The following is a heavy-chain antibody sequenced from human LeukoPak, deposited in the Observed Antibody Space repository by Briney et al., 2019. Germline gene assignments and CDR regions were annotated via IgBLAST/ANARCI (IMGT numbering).Heavy chain of an antibody. J-gene: IGHJ4*02. CDR1: APAFSFSNAW. CDR2: IKSKGDGGTT. V-gene: IGHV3-15*01. Sequence: GGSLRLSCAASAPAFSFSNAWMTWVRQAPGKGLEWVGRIKSKGDGGTTDYAAPVKGRFTMSRDDSQSTLYLQMDSLKVEDTAIYYCSTDWYDYWGQGTLVTVSS. D-gene: IGHD6-13*01. CDR3: STDWYDY.